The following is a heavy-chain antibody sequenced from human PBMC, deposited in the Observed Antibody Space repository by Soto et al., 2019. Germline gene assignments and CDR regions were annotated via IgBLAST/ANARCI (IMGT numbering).Heavy chain of an antibody. Sequence: SETLSLTCTVSGGSISSYYWSWIRQPPGKGLEWIGYIYYSGSTNYNPSLKSRVTISVDTSKNQFSLKLSSVTAADTAVYYCARHRHGLVRYFENWGQGTLVTVS. D-gene: IGHD3-9*01. J-gene: IGHJ4*02. V-gene: IGHV4-59*08. CDR2: IYYSGST. CDR1: GGSISSYY. CDR3: ARHRHGLVRYFEN.